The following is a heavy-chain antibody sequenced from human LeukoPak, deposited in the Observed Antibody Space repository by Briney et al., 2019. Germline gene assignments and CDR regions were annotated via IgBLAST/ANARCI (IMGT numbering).Heavy chain of an antibody. V-gene: IGHV4-34*01. J-gene: IGHJ6*03. D-gene: IGHD1-14*01. CDR1: GGSFSGYY. CDR3: ASTRHVPTGYYYYYYYMDV. Sequence: SETLSLTCAVYGGSFSGYYWSWIRQPPGKGLEWIGEINHSGSTNYNPSLKSRVTISVDTSKNQFSLKLSSVTAADTAVYYCASTRHVPTGYYYYYYYMDVWGKGTTVTISS. CDR2: INHSGST.